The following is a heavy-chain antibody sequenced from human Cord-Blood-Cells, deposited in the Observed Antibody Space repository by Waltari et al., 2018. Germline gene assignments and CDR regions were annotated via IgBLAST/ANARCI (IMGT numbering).Heavy chain of an antibody. CDR1: GFTFSSYS. Sequence: EVQLVEYGGGLVQTGGSLRLSCAASGFTFSSYSMNWVRQAPGKGLEWVSYIISSSSTIYYADSVNGRFTISRDNAKNSLYLQLNSLRDEDTAVYYCARTLALRYYFDYWGQGTLVTVSS. CDR2: IISSSSTI. J-gene: IGHJ4*02. CDR3: ARTLALRYYFDY. V-gene: IGHV3-48*02.